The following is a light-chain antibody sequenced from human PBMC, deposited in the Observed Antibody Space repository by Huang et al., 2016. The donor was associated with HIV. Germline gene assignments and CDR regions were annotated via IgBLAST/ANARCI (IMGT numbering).Light chain of an antibody. CDR2: AAS. V-gene: IGKV1-39*01. J-gene: IGKJ2*01. Sequence: DIQITQSPSSLSASVGDRVTITCRASQSISSYLNWYQQKPGKAPKLLIYAASSLQSGGPSRFSGSGSGTDFTLTISSLQPEDFATYYCQQSYSTLRYTFGQGTKLEIK. CDR3: QQSYSTLRYT. CDR1: QSISSY.